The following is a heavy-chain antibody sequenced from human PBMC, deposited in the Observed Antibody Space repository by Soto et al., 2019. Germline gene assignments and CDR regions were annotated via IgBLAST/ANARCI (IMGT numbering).Heavy chain of an antibody. V-gene: IGHV3-30*18. CDR1: GFTFSSYG. CDR3: AKDLRRSRWFYYYYGMDV. D-gene: IGHD6-13*01. Sequence: GGSLRLSCAASGFTFSSYGMHWVRQAPGKGLEWAAVISYDGSNKYYADSVKGRFTISRDNSKNTLYLQMNSLRAEDTAVYYCAKDLRRSRWFYYYYGMDVWGQGTTVTVYS. CDR2: ISYDGSNK. J-gene: IGHJ6*02.